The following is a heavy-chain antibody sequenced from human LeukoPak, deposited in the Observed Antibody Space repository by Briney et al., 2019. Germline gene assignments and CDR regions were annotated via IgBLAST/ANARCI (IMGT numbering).Heavy chain of an antibody. CDR3: ARDVPGSGVNIDY. CDR1: GGSIGDSYW. J-gene: IGHJ4*02. Sequence: PSETLSLTCAVSGGSIGDSYWWTWVRQPPGKGLEWIGEIYHSGSTKYNPSLKGRVTISLDKSKNQFSLKLNSMTAADTAVYYCARDVPGSGVNIDYWGQGTLVTVSS. V-gene: IGHV4-4*02. CDR2: IYHSGST. D-gene: IGHD3-10*01.